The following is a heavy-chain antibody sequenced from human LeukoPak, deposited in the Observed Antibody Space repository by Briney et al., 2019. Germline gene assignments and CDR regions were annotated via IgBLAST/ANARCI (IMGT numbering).Heavy chain of an antibody. CDR3: VRAVGGNDGRTFGY. J-gene: IGHJ4*02. CDR2: IKQDGSEK. CDR1: GFTFSSYW. Sequence: GGSLRLSCAASGFTFSSYWMSWVRQAPGKGLEWVANIKQDGSEKYYVDSVKGRFTISRDNAKNTLYLQMNSLRAEDTAMYYCVRAVGGNDGRTFGYWAQGTLVTVSS. V-gene: IGHV3-7*01. D-gene: IGHD3-3*01.